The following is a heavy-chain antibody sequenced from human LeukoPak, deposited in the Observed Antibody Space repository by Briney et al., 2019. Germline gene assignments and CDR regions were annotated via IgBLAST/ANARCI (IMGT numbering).Heavy chain of an antibody. D-gene: IGHD6-13*01. CDR2: IYSGGST. J-gene: IGHJ4*02. Sequence: GGSLSLSWAPSGFTVSSNHMSWVRQAAGKGLEWVSVIYSGGSTDYADSVKGRFTISRDNTTNTLYLQMNSRRAEDTAVYYCAAAGTCISYFDYWGQGTLVTASS. CDR3: AAAGTCISYFDY. CDR1: GFTVSSNH. V-gene: IGHV3-53*01.